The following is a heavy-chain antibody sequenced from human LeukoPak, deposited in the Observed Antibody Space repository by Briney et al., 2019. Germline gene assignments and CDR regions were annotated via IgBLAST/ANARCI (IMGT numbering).Heavy chain of an antibody. J-gene: IGHJ4*02. D-gene: IGHD4-17*01. CDR3: ARDKSYGDSEDY. Sequence: GGSLRLSCAASGFTFSNYWMSWVRQAPGKGLEWVDNIKQDGSEKYFVDSVKGRFTISRDNAKNSLYLQMNTLRVEDTAVYYCARDKSYGDSEDYWGQGTLVTVSS. CDR1: GFTFSNYW. V-gene: IGHV3-7*05. CDR2: IKQDGSEK.